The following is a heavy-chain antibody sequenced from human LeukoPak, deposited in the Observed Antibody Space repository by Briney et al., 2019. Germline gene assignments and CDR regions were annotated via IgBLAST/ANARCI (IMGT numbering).Heavy chain of an antibody. J-gene: IGHJ5*02. CDR1: GFTFSSYA. CDR2: IWYDGSNK. D-gene: IGHD3-10*01. V-gene: IGHV3-33*06. CDR3: AKEPPYYGSGSYYRDWFDP. Sequence: GGSLRLSCAASGFTFSSYAMHWVRQAPGKGLEWVAVIWYDGSNKYYADSVKGRFTISRDNSKNTLYLQMNSLRAEDTAVYYCAKEPPYYGSGSYYRDWFDPWGQGTLVTVSS.